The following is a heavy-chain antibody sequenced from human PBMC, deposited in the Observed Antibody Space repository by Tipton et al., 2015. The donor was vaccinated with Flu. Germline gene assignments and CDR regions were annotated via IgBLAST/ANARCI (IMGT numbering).Heavy chain of an antibody. J-gene: IGHJ4*02. Sequence: VQLVQSGAEVRKPGESLKISCKGSGYRFSTDYIGWVRQMPGKGLEWMGIIFPGDSQSTYGPSFQGQVTFSIDKSIDTAYLQWSSLRASDSAMYYCVKPQLSYGMPAAFFFDSWGQGTLVTVSS. CDR2: IFPGDSQS. CDR1: GYRFSTDY. CDR3: VKPQLSYGMPAAFFFDS. D-gene: IGHD3-16*01. V-gene: IGHV5-51*03.